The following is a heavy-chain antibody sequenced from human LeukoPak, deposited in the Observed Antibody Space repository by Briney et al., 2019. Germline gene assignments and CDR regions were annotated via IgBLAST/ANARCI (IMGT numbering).Heavy chain of an antibody. D-gene: IGHD3-10*01. CDR3: ARGRHYGSGSPYWFDP. Sequence: GGSLRLSCAASGFTVSSNYMSWVRQAPGKGLEWVSVIYSGGSTYYADSVKGRFTISRDNSKNTLYLQMNSLRAEDTAVYYCARGRHYGSGSPYWFDPWGQGTLVTVSS. CDR1: GFTVSSNY. V-gene: IGHV3-53*01. J-gene: IGHJ5*02. CDR2: IYSGGST.